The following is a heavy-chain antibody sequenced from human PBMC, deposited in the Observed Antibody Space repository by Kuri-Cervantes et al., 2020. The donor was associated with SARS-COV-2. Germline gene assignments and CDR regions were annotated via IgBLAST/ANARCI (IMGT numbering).Heavy chain of an antibody. CDR2: INPSGGT. CDR3: ARAVNVGGAFDI. Sequence: ASVKVSCKASGYTFTGYYMHWVRQAPGQGLEWMGWINPSGGTKYAQKFQGRVTMTRDTSISTAYMELSSLRSEDTAVYYCARAVNVGGAFDIWGQGTMVTVSS. J-gene: IGHJ3*02. CDR1: GYTFTGYY. D-gene: IGHD1-26*01. V-gene: IGHV1-2*02.